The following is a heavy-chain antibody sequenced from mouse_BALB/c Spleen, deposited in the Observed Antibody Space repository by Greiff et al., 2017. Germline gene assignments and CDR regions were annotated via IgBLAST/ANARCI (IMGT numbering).Heavy chain of an antibody. CDR2: IWAGGST. V-gene: IGHV2-9*02. J-gene: IGHJ4*01. D-gene: IGHD1-1*01. CDR1: GFSLTSYG. Sequence: VKLVESGPGLVAPSQSLSITCTVSGFSLTSYGVHWVRQPPGKGLEWLGVIWAGGSTNYNSALMSRLSISKDNSKSQVFLKMNSLQTDDTAMYYCARGSTVVATRDAMDYWGQGTSVTVSS. CDR3: ARGSTVVATRDAMDY.